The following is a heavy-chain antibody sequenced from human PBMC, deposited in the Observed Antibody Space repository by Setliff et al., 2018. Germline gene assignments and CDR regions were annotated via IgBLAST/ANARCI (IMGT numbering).Heavy chain of an antibody. CDR2: TYYNGTA. J-gene: IGHJ4*02. Sequence: SETLSLTCSASGGSISGSHYSWVWMRQPPGKRLEWIGSTYYNGTAYYNPSLQSRVAISVDTSKNHFSLGLSSVIAADTATYYCVRVRVVQGYYEFDSWGQGALVTVSS. CDR1: GGSISGSHYS. V-gene: IGHV4-39*02. CDR3: VRVRVVQGYYEFDS. D-gene: IGHD3-16*01.